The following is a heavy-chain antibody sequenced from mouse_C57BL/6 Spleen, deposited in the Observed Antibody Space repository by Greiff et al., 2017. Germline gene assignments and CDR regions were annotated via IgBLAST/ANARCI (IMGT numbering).Heavy chain of an antibody. J-gene: IGHJ4*01. Sequence: QVQLQQSGPELVKPGASVKISCKASGYSFTSYSIHWVKQRPGQGLEWIGWIYPGSGNTRYNEKFKGKATLTADTSSSTAYMQLSSLTSEDSAVYDCAREVYYSNIYAMDYWGQGTSVTVSS. CDR3: AREVYYSNIYAMDY. CDR1: GYSFTSYS. CDR2: IYPGSGNT. V-gene: IGHV1-66*01. D-gene: IGHD2-5*01.